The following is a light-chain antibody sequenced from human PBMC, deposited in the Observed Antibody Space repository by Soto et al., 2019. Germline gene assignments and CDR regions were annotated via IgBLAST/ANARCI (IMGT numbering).Light chain of an antibody. CDR2: EVT. CDR1: SSDVGDYNY. CDR3: SSYAGSNNFGV. V-gene: IGLV2-8*01. Sequence: QSALTQPPSVSGSPGQSVTISCTGTSSDVGDYNYVSWYQHQPDKAPKLMIYEVTKRPSGVPDRFSGSKSGNTASLTVSGLQAEAEADYYCSSYAGSNNFGVFGGGTKLTVL. J-gene: IGLJ2*01.